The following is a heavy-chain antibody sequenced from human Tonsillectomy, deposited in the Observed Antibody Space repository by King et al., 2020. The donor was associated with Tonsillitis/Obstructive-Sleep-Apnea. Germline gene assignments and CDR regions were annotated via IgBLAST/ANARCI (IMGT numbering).Heavy chain of an antibody. V-gene: IGHV4-59*08. CDR1: GGSISSYY. CDR3: ARLLTSFGGPDAFDI. Sequence: VQLQESGPGLVKPSETLSLTCTVSGGSISSYYWSWLRQPPGKGLEWIGYIHYSGSTNYNPSLKSRVTISADTSKNQFSLKLRSVTAADTAVYYYARLLTSFGGPDAFDIWRQGPMVTVSS. CDR2: IHYSGST. D-gene: IGHD3-3*01. J-gene: IGHJ3*02.